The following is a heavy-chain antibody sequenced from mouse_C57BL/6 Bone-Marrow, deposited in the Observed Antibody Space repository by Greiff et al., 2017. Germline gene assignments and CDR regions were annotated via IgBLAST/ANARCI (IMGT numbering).Heavy chain of an antibody. D-gene: IGHD2-1*01. CDR2: IDPENGDT. CDR1: GFNIKDDY. CDR3: TTSIYYGNPYYFDY. Sequence: VQLTQSGAELVRPGASVKLSCTASGFNIKDDYMHWVKQRPEQGLAWIGWIDPENGDTEYASKFQGKATITADTSSNTAYLQLSSLTSEDTAVYYCTTSIYYGNPYYFDYWGQGTTLTVSS. V-gene: IGHV14-4*01. J-gene: IGHJ2*01.